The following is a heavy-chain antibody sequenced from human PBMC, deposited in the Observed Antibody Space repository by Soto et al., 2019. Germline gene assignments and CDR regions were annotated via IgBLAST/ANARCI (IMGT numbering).Heavy chain of an antibody. D-gene: IGHD6-6*01. CDR2: ISYDGSNK. CDR1: GFTFSSYA. J-gene: IGHJ4*02. Sequence: QVQLVESGGGVVQPGRSLRLSCAASGFTFSSYAMHWVRQAPGKGLEWVAVISYDGSNKYYADSVKGRFTISRDNSKNTMYLQMNSLRAEDTAVYYCAREGWGDSSIAARPHHHFDYWGQGTLFTVSS. V-gene: IGHV3-30-3*01. CDR3: AREGWGDSSIAARPHHHFDY.